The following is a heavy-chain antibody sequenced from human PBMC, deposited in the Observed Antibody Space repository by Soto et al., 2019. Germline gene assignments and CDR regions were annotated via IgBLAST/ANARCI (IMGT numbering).Heavy chain of an antibody. J-gene: IGHJ4*02. Sequence: GGSLRLSCAASGFTFNAYWMSWVLQAPWKGPEFVANINGDGSVKSYMDSVKGRFIISRDNAKNSMFLHMNSLRAEDTAVYYCAKSPGMYYYDSSGYYHYDYWGQGTLVTVSS. V-gene: IGHV3-7*03. CDR1: GFTFNAYW. CDR2: INGDGSVK. CDR3: AKSPGMYYYDSSGYYHYDY. D-gene: IGHD3-22*01.